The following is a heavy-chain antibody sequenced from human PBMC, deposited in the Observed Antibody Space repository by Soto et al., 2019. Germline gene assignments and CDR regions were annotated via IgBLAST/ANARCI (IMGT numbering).Heavy chain of an antibody. J-gene: IGHJ4*02. V-gene: IGHV4-30-2*01. D-gene: IGHD1-26*01. CDR1: GCSISSGGYS. CDR2: IYHSGST. Sequence: TLSLTCAVSGCSISSGGYSGSWIRQPPGKGLEWIGYIYHSGSTYYNPSLKSRVTISVDRSKNQFSLKLSSVTAADTAVYYCARVSGSYHYFDYWGQGTLVTVSS. CDR3: ARVSGSYHYFDY.